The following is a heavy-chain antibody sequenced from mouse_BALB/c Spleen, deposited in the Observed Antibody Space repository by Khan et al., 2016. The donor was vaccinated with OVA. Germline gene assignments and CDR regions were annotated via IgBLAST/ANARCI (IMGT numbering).Heavy chain of an antibody. V-gene: IGHV5-9-3*01. CDR2: ISTGGHYT. CDR1: GFSFSSYA. J-gene: IGHJ4*01. D-gene: IGHD2-2*01. CDR3: ARSLVDYHAMDY. Sequence: EVELVESGGGLVKPGGSLKLSCSVSGFSFSSYAMSWVRQTPEKRLEWVATISTGGHYTFYSDSVKGRFTISRDNAKNTLYLQMSSLRSEDRDMYYCARSLVDYHAMDYWGQGTSVTVSS.